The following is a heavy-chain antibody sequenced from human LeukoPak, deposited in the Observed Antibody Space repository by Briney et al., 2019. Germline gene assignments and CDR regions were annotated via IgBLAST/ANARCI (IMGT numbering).Heavy chain of an antibody. CDR2: INHSGST. V-gene: IGHV4-34*01. J-gene: IGHJ4*02. CDR1: GGSLSGYY. CDR3: ARRRWSSSSVIGY. Sequence: PSETLSLTCGVNGGSLSGYYWSWIRQSPTKELEWIREINHSGSTNYNPSLQSRVTISVDTSKNQFYLNLKSMTAADTAVYYCARRRWSSSSVIGYWGRGTRVTVST. D-gene: IGHD6-6*01.